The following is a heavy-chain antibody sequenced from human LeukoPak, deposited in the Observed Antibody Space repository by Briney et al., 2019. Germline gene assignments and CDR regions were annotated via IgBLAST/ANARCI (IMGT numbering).Heavy chain of an antibody. D-gene: IGHD3-22*01. CDR1: GFTFSSYG. Sequence: TGGSLRLSCAASGFTFSSYGMHWVRQAPGKGLEWVAVIWYDGSNKYYADSVKGRFTISRDNSKNTLYLQMNSLRAEDTAVYYCARGGYYDSSGYYLFDYWGQGTLVTVSS. J-gene: IGHJ4*02. CDR2: IWYDGSNK. V-gene: IGHV3-33*01. CDR3: ARGGYYDSSGYYLFDY.